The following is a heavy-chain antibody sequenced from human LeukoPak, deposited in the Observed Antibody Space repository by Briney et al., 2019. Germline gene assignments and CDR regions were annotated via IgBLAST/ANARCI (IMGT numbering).Heavy chain of an antibody. CDR3: TRDLMDYDVSTGLHHYYMDV. D-gene: IGHD3-9*01. V-gene: IGHV3-74*01. J-gene: IGHJ6*02. CDR2: INGDGRNI. Sequence: GGSXRPSCVASGFTFSSYWMHWVRQAPRKGLVWVSRINGDGRNINYADSVRGRFTISRDNAKNTLYLQMNTLRVEDTAVYYCTRDLMDYDVSTGLHHYYMDVWGQGTTVTVSS. CDR1: GFTFSSYW.